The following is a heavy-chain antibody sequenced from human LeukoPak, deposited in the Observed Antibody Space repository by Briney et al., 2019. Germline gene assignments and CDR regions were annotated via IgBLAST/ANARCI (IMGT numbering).Heavy chain of an antibody. CDR3: AKRKGGSRHSSGYPDAFDI. D-gene: IGHD3-22*01. CDR1: GFTFSSYA. J-gene: IGHJ3*02. V-gene: IGHV3-23*01. Sequence: GGSLRLSCAASGFTFSSYAMSWVRQAPGKGLEWVSAISGSGGSTYYADSVKGRFTISRDNSENTLYLQMNSLRAEDAAVYYCAKRKGGSRHSSGYPDAFDIWGQGTMVTVSS. CDR2: ISGSGGST.